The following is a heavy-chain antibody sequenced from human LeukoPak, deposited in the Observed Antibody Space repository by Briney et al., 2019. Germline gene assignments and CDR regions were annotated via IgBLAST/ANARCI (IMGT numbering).Heavy chain of an antibody. J-gene: IGHJ5*02. CDR1: GGSISSYY. V-gene: IGHV4-59*01. D-gene: IGHD3-10*01. CDR2: IYYSGST. CDR3: ARAGRYYGSGWFDP. Sequence: SETLSLTCTASGGSISSYYWSWIRQPPGKGLEWIGYIYYSGSTNYNPSLKSRVTISVDTSKNQFSLKLSSVTAADTAVYYCARAGRYYGSGWFDPWGQGTLVTVSS.